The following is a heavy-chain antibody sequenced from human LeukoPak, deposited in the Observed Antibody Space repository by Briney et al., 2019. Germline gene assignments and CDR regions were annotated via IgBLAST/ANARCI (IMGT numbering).Heavy chain of an antibody. V-gene: IGHV4-39*01. J-gene: IGHJ4*02. CDR3: ATITMVRGVMVYFDY. D-gene: IGHD3-10*01. CDR1: GGSISSSSYY. Sequence: SETLSLTCTVSGGSISSSSYYWGWKRQPPGKGLEWIGSIYYSGSTYYNPSLKSLVTISVDTSKNQFSLKLSSVTAADTALYYCATITMVRGVMVYFDYWGQGTLVTVSS. CDR2: IYYSGST.